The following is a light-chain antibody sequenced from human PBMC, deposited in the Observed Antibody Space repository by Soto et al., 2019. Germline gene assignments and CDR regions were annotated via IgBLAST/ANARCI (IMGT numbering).Light chain of an antibody. J-gene: IGKJ1*01. CDR3: QQYNNYATWT. CDR1: QSISVW. Sequence: DIQMTQSPSTLSASVGDRVTITWRASQSISVWLAWYQQKPGKAPKVLIWDASSLQRGVPSRFSGGGSGTEFTLTISSLQPDDFATYYCQQYNNYATWTFGQGTKVDIK. CDR2: DAS. V-gene: IGKV1-5*01.